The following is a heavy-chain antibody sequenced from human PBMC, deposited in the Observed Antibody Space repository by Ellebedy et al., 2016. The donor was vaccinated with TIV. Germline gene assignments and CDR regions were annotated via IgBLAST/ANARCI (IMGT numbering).Heavy chain of an antibody. Sequence: SETLSLTCTVSGGSVSSGSYYWSWVRQPPGKGLEWIGYIHYSGSTNSNTSLKSRVTMSLDTSKNQFSLKLSSVTAADTAVYYCARKIGLWLVYFDYWGQGTLVTVSS. V-gene: IGHV4-61*01. D-gene: IGHD6-19*01. CDR1: GGSVSSGSYY. J-gene: IGHJ4*02. CDR2: IHYSGST. CDR3: ARKIGLWLVYFDY.